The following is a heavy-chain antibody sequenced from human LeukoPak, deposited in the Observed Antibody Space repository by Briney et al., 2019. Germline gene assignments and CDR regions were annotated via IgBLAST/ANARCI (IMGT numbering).Heavy chain of an antibody. Sequence: SETLSLTCAVYGGSFSGYYWSWIRQPPGKGLEWIGVINHSGSTNYNPSLKSRVTISVDTSKNQFSLKLSSVTAADTAVYYCARGRSQRAYYYGSGSPNDNDYWGQGTLVTVSS. CDR2: INHSGST. V-gene: IGHV4-34*01. CDR1: GGSFSGYY. CDR3: ARGRSQRAYYYGSGSPNDNDY. D-gene: IGHD3-10*01. J-gene: IGHJ4*02.